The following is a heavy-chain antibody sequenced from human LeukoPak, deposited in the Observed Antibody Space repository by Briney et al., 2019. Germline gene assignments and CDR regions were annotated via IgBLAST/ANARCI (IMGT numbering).Heavy chain of an antibody. J-gene: IGHJ6*02. D-gene: IGHD3-22*01. CDR1: GGSISSSSYY. CDR2: IYYSGST. V-gene: IGHV4-39*01. Sequence: PSETLSLTCTVSGGSISSSSYYWGWIRQPPGKGLEWIGSIYYSGSTYYNPSLKSRVTISVDTSKNQFSLKLSSVTAADTAVYYCARRYYYDSSGYYSLGYYYYGMDVWGQGTTVTVSS. CDR3: ARRYYYDSSGYYSLGYYYYGMDV.